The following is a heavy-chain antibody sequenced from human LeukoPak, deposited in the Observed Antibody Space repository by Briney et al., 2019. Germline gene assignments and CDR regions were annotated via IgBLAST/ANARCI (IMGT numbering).Heavy chain of an antibody. J-gene: IGHJ4*02. CDR2: IWYDGSNK. CDR3: AVLPGIAAAGKWAPFDY. Sequence: GGSLRLSCAASGFTFSSYGMHWVRQAPGKGLEWVAVIWYDGSNKYYADSVKGRFTISRDNSKNTLYLQMNSLRAEDTAVYYCAVLPGIAAAGKWAPFDYWGQGTLVTVSS. V-gene: IGHV3-33*01. CDR1: GFTFSSYG. D-gene: IGHD6-13*01.